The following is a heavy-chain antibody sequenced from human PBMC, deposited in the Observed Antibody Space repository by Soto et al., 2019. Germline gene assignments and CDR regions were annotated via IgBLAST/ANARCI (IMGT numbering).Heavy chain of an antibody. CDR1: GFTFSSYG. D-gene: IGHD6-13*01. CDR3: AKQTWAGQLVQFHYYYGMDV. J-gene: IGHJ6*02. CDR2: ISYDGSNK. V-gene: IGHV3-30*18. Sequence: PGGSLRLSCAASGFTFSSYGMYWVRQAPGKGLEWVAVISYDGSNKYYADSVKGRFTISRDNSKNTLYLQMNSLRAEDTAVYYCAKQTWAGQLVQFHYYYGMDVWGQGTTVTVSS.